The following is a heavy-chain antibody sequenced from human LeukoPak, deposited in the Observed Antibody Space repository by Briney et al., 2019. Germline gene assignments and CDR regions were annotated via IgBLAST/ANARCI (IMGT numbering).Heavy chain of an antibody. D-gene: IGHD6-19*01. Sequence: GGSLRPSCAASGFTFSTNAMSWVRQAPGKGLEWVSGINGDGSSTTYADSVKGRFTISRDNAKNTLYLQMNSLRAEDTAVYYCARAGYSSGWSLWGQGTLVTVSS. J-gene: IGHJ4*02. CDR2: INGDGSST. CDR3: ARAGYSSGWSL. CDR1: GFTFSTNA. V-gene: IGHV3-74*01.